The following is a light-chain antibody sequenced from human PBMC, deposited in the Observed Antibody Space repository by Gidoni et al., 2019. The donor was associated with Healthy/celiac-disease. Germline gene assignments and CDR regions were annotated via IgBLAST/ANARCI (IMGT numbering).Light chain of an antibody. CDR3: QQRSNWPRT. J-gene: IGKJ2*01. CDR2: DAS. CDR1: PSVSSY. V-gene: IGKV3-11*01. Sequence: EIVLTPSPATLSLSPGERATLSFRASPSVSSYLAWYQQKPGQAPRLLIYDASNRATGIPARFSGSGSGTDVTLTISSLEPEDFAVYYCQQRSNWPRTFGQGTKLEIK.